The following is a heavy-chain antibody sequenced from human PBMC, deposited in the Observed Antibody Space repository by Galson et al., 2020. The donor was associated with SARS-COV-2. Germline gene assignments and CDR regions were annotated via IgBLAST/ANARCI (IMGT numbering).Heavy chain of an antibody. J-gene: IGHJ6*04. CDR3: ATGSHYYYYDYGMDG. D-gene: IGHD3-10*01. Sequence: GESLKISCAASGFTFSSYSMNWVRQAPGKGLEWVSSISSSSSYIYYADSVKGRFTISRDNAKNSLYLQMNSLRAEDTAVYYCATGSHYYYYDYGMDGWGKGTTFTVSS. V-gene: IGHV3-21*01. CDR2: ISSSSSYI. CDR1: GFTFSSYS.